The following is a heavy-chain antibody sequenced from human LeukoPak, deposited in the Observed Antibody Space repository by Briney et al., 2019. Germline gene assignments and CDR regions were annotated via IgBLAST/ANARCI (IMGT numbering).Heavy chain of an antibody. V-gene: IGHV3-21*01. D-gene: IGHD6-13*01. Sequence: PGGSLRLSCAASGFTFNSYSMNWVRQAPGKGLEWVSSISSGSTYLYYADSVKGRFTISRDNAKSSLYLQMNSLRAEDMAVYYCARGRAPITAAGTHYFDYWGQGTLVTVSS. CDR3: ARGRAPITAAGTHYFDY. CDR1: GFTFNSYS. CDR2: ISSGSTYL. J-gene: IGHJ4*02.